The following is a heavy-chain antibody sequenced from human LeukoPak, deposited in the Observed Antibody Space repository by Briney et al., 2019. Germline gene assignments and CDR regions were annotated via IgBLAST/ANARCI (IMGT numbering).Heavy chain of an antibody. CDR3: ARFNFGNIAAHIDY. D-gene: IGHD3-3*01. CDR2: IYYSGGI. V-gene: IGHV4-39*01. J-gene: IGHJ4*02. Sequence: PSETLSLTCTVSGASVSSTTYSWVWIRQPPGRGLDWIGIIYYSGGIYYNASLKSRVTISVATSRNQFSLKLSSVTAADTAVYFCARFNFGNIAAHIDYWGQGILVTVSS. CDR1: GASVSSTTYS.